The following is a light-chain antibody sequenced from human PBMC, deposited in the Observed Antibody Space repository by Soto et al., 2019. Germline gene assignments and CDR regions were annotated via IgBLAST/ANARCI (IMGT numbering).Light chain of an antibody. Sequence: QSVLTQPPSASGTPGQRVTISCSGSSSNIGSNYVYWYQQLPGMAPKLLIYRNNQRPSGVPDRFSASKSGTSASLAISGLRSEDEADYYCAAWDDSLSGVVFGGGTKLTVL. V-gene: IGLV1-47*01. J-gene: IGLJ2*01. CDR3: AAWDDSLSGVV. CDR2: RNN. CDR1: SSNIGSNY.